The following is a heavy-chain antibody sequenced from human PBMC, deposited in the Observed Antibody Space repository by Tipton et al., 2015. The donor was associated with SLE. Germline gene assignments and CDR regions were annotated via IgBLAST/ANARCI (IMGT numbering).Heavy chain of an antibody. Sequence: SLRLSCTVSGFSFGDFAMSWVRQAPGKGLEGVGFIRTKAYGGTTEYAPSVKGRFTVSRDDSKSIAYLQMNSLKIEDTAVYYCARTARSTKMGARLGYWGQGTLVTVSS. D-gene: IGHD1-26*01. CDR1: GFSFGDFA. CDR3: ARTARSTKMGARLGY. CDR2: IRTKAYGGTT. J-gene: IGHJ4*02. V-gene: IGHV3-49*04.